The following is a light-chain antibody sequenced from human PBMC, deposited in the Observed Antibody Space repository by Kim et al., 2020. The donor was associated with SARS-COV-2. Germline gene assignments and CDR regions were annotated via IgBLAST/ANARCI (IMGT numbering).Light chain of an antibody. CDR2: DVS. J-gene: IGLJ1*01. V-gene: IGLV2-11*01. Sequence: QSALTQPRSVSGSLGQSVTISCTGTSSDIYAYNFVSWYQHHPGKVPKVIIYDVSKRPSGVPDRFSGSKSGHTASLTISGLQADDEADYYCCSYADNYVYVFGTGTKVTVL. CDR1: SSDIYAYNF. CDR3: CSYADNYVYV.